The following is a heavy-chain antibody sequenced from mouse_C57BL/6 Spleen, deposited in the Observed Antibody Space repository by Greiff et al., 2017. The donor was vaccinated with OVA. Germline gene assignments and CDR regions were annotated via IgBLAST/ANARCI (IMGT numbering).Heavy chain of an antibody. CDR1: GFTFSDYG. CDR3: AKIYDGYYGIFMDY. V-gene: IGHV5-17*01. CDR2: ISSGSSTI. J-gene: IGHJ4*01. Sequence: EVQVVESGGGLVKPGGSLKLSCAASGFTFSDYGMHWVRQAPEKGLEWVAYISSGSSTIYYADTVKGRFTISRDNAKNTLFLQMTSLRSEDTAMYYCAKIYDGYYGIFMDYWGQGTSVTVSS. D-gene: IGHD2-3*01.